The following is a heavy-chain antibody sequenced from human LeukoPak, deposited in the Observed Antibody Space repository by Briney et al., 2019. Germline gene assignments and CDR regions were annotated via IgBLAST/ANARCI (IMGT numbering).Heavy chain of an antibody. D-gene: IGHD4-11*01. J-gene: IGHJ4*02. Sequence: ASVKVSCKASGYTFTSYGISWVRQAPGQGLEWMGWISAYNGNTNYAQKLQGRVTMTTDTSTSTAYMELRSLRSDDTAVYYCAREKGTTVTYPDFDYWGQGTLVTVSS. CDR1: GYTFTSYG. V-gene: IGHV1-18*01. CDR3: AREKGTTVTYPDFDY. CDR2: ISAYNGNT.